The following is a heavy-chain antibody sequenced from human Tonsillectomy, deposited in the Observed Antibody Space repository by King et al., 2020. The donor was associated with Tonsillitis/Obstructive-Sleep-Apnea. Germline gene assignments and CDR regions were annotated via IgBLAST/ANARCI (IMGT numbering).Heavy chain of an antibody. Sequence: VQLVESGAEVKKPGASVKVSCKASGYTFTGYYMHWVRQAPGQGLEWMGRIRPDSGGTNYAQKFQGRVTMTRDTSISAAYMELSGLNSADTAVYYCARGSPYYYFDYWGQGTLVTVSS. V-gene: IGHV1-2*06. CDR1: GYTFTGYY. J-gene: IGHJ4*02. D-gene: IGHD2-21*01. CDR2: IRPDSGGT. CDR3: ARGSPYYYFDY.